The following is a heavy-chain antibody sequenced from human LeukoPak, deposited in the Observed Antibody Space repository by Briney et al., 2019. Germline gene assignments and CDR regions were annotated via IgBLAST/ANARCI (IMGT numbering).Heavy chain of an antibody. J-gene: IGHJ4*02. V-gene: IGHV4-59*01. CDR3: ARASHYYDSSGYLGGTDYFDY. D-gene: IGHD3-22*01. CDR1: GGSISSYY. CDR2: IYYSGST. Sequence: SETLSLICTVSGGSISSYYWRWIRQPPGKGLEWIGYIYYSGSTNYNPSLKSRVTISVDTSKNQFSLKLSSVTAADTAVYYCARASHYYDSSGYLGGTDYFDYWGQGTLVTVSS.